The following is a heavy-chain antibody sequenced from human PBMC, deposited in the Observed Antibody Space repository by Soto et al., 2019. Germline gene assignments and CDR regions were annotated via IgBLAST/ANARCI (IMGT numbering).Heavy chain of an antibody. D-gene: IGHD3-22*01. J-gene: IGHJ4*02. CDR2: ISYDGSNK. CDR1: GFTFSSYA. CDR3: ATPPTYYYDSSGGSYFYY. Sequence: QVQLVESGGGVVQPGRSLRLSCAASGFTFSSYAMHWVRQAPGKGLEWVAVISYDGSNKYYADSVKGRFTISRDNSNNTLYLQMNSLRAEDTAVYYCATPPTYYYDSSGGSYFYYWGQGTLVTVSS. V-gene: IGHV3-30-3*01.